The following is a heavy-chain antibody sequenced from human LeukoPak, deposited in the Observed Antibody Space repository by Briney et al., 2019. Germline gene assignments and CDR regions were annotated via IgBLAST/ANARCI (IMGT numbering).Heavy chain of an antibody. CDR2: IYYSGST. D-gene: IGHD6-19*01. V-gene: IGHV4-39*07. Sequence: SETLSLTCAVSGASISGSGYYLGWIRQPPGKGLEWIGSIYYSGSTYYNPSLKSRVTISVDTSKNQFSLKLSSVTAADTAVYYCARDRSGPGEFDYWGQGTLVTVSS. CDR3: ARDRSGPGEFDY. J-gene: IGHJ4*02. CDR1: GASISGSGYY.